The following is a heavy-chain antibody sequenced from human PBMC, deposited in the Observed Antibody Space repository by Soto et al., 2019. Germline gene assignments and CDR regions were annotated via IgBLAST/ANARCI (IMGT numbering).Heavy chain of an antibody. Sequence: PGGSLRLSCAASGFTFSNYGMHWVRQDPGKGLEWVAVIWGDGSNKYYTDSVKGRFTISRDNSKNTLYLQMNSLRAEDTAVYYCALLVGTTGMEWLLPQVSDYLGQGTLVTVSS. CDR3: ALLVGTTGMEWLLPQVSDY. V-gene: IGHV3-33*01. CDR1: GFTFSNYG. J-gene: IGHJ4*02. CDR2: IWGDGSNK. D-gene: IGHD3-3*01.